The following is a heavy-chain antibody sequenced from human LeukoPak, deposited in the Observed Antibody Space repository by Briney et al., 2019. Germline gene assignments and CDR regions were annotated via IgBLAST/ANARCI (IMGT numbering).Heavy chain of an antibody. V-gene: IGHV3-30*04. CDR1: GLTYSTYA. CDR3: ARDQVKRLFYFDY. D-gene: IGHD4/OR15-4a*01. CDR2: ISYDGRNK. Sequence: GRSLTLSCAASGLTYSTYAMHGVRPAPAKGLEWVAVISYDGRNKNYADSVKGRFTISRDNSKNSRYLQMNSLTTEDTAVYFCARDQVKRLFYFDYWGQETLVTVSS. J-gene: IGHJ4*02.